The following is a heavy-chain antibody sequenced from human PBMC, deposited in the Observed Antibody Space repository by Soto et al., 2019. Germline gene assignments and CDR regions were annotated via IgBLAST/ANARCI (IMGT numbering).Heavy chain of an antibody. D-gene: IGHD1-26*01. V-gene: IGHV4-39*01. CDR1: GGSISSSSYY. J-gene: IGHJ6*02. CDR3: ARLGSGSSHHLYYYGMDV. CDR2: IYYSGIT. Sequence: SETLSLTCTVSGGSISSSSYYWGWIRQPPGKGLEWIGSIYYSGITYYNPSLKSRVTISVDTSKNQFSLKLSSVTAADTAVYYCARLGSGSSHHLYYYGMDVWGQGTTVPVSS.